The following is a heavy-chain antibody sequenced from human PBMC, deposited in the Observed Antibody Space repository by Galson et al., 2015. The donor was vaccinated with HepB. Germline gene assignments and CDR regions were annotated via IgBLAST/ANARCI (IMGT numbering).Heavy chain of an antibody. D-gene: IGHD4-17*01. V-gene: IGHV1-69*04. Sequence: SVKVSCKASGGTFSSYAISWVRQAPGQGLEWMGRIIPILGIANYAQKFQGRVTITADKSTSTAYMELSSLRSEDTAVYYCARDRIDYGDSDAFDTWGQGTMVTVSS. CDR3: ARDRIDYGDSDAFDT. CDR2: IIPILGIA. J-gene: IGHJ3*02. CDR1: GGTFSSYA.